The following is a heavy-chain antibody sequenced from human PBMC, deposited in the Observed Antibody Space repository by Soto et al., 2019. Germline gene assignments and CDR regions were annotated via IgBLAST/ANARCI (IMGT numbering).Heavy chain of an antibody. Sequence: PGGSLRLSCEGSGFTFSNYWMHWVRQAPGKGLVWVSRIDTYGSATKYADSVEGRFSISKDNAENTLYLQMNNLRADDTAVYYCVRVLKSIGWDNDVFDIWGQGTMVTVSS. CDR2: IDTYGSAT. V-gene: IGHV3-74*01. CDR3: VRVLKSIGWDNDVFDI. J-gene: IGHJ3*02. D-gene: IGHD6-19*01. CDR1: GFTFSNYW.